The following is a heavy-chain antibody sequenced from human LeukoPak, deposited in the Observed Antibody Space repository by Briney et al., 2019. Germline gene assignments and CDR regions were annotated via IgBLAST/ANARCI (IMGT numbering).Heavy chain of an antibody. Sequence: PGGSLRLSCAASGFTFSSYAMSWVRQAPGKGLEWVSAISGSVVTTYYADSVKGRFTISRDNSKNTLYLQMNSLRAEDTAVYYCAKADSSGYYSYFQHWGQGTLVTVSS. CDR3: AKADSSGYYSYFQH. CDR2: ISGSVVTT. CDR1: GFTFSSYA. D-gene: IGHD3-22*01. V-gene: IGHV3-23*01. J-gene: IGHJ1*01.